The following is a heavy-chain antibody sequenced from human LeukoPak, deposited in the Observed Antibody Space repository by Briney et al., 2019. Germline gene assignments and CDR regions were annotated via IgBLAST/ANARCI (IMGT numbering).Heavy chain of an antibody. J-gene: IGHJ4*02. CDR2: INPNSGGT. Sequence: ASVKVSCKASGYTFTGYYMHWVRQAPGQGPEWMGWINPNSGGTNYAQKFQGRVTMTRDTSISTAYMELSRLRSDDTAVYYCARDFTYYDFWSGPGYWGQGTLVTVSS. D-gene: IGHD3-3*01. CDR1: GYTFTGYY. CDR3: ARDFTYYDFWSGPGY. V-gene: IGHV1-2*02.